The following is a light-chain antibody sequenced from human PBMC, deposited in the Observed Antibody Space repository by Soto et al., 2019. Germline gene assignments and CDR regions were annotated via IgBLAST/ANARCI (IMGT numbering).Light chain of an antibody. CDR3: QQIYSTPMYT. Sequence: DIQMTQSPSSLSVSVGDRVTITCRASESISLYLNWYQQKPGKAPKLLIYAASSLQSGVPSRFSGSGSGTDFTLTISSLQPEDFATYYCQQIYSTPMYTFGQGTKLEIK. CDR1: ESISLY. J-gene: IGKJ2*01. CDR2: AAS. V-gene: IGKV1-39*01.